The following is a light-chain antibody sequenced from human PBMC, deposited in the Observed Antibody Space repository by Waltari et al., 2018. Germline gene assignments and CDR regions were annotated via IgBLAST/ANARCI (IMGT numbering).Light chain of an antibody. CDR2: DVY. Sequence: QSALTQPASVSGSPGQAIIISCTGTGSDVGGYDYVSWYQQYPGKAPRLIIYDVYNRPSGVSYRFSGYKSDNTASLTISGLQAEDGSVYYCSSYTSSGVVFGGGTKLTVL. CDR1: GSDVGGYDY. V-gene: IGLV2-14*01. CDR3: SSYTSSGVV. J-gene: IGLJ2*01.